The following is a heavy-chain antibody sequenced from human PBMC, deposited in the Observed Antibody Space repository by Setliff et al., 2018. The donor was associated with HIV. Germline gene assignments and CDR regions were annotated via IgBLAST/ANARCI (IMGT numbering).Heavy chain of an antibody. D-gene: IGHD6-19*01. J-gene: IGHJ3*02. V-gene: IGHV1-18*01. CDR2: ISPQNGKT. Sequence: ASVKVSCKTSGYDFRRYGIAWVRQVPGHGLEWMGWISPQNGKTKYAQRFQGRVSMTTDTSTSTAYMELRSLRSDDTAVYYCAVDSSGWSPRESKTGAFDIWGQGTMVTVSS. CDR1: GYDFRRYG. CDR3: AVDSSGWSPRESKTGAFDI.